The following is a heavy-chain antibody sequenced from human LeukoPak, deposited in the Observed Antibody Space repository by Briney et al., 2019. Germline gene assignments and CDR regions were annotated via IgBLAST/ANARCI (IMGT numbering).Heavy chain of an antibody. J-gene: IGHJ5*02. CDR3: AKKAGSGWFWFDP. Sequence: PGGSLRLSCAASGFTFSNYAMNWVRQAPGKGLGWVSGISGSGGSTYYADSVKGRFTISRDNSKNTLYLQMKSLRAEDTAVYYCAKKAGSGWFWFDPWGQGTLVTVSS. CDR2: ISGSGGST. D-gene: IGHD6-19*01. V-gene: IGHV3-23*01. CDR1: GFTFSNYA.